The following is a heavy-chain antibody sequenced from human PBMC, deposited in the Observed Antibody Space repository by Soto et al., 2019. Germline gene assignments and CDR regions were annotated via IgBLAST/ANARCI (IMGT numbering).Heavy chain of an antibody. CDR3: ARDYYGDYLLDY. CDR2: ISNTGSTK. Sequence: VGSLRLSCVVSGFSFSDYYMSWIRQAPGKGLEWISYISNTGSTKYYADSVKGRFTISRDNAKNSLYLQMNSLRGEDTAVYYCARDYYGDYLLDYWGQGTLVTVSS. V-gene: IGHV3-11*01. CDR1: GFSFSDYY. J-gene: IGHJ4*02. D-gene: IGHD4-17*01.